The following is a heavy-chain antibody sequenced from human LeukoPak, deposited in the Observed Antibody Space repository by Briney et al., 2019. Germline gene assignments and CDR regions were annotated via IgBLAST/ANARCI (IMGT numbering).Heavy chain of an antibody. CDR3: VKGSGTHYYFYYMDV. D-gene: IGHD1-26*01. J-gene: IGHJ6*03. V-gene: IGHV3-23*01. CDR1: GFSFITYA. Sequence: PGGSRRLSCAASGFSFITYAMNWVRQAPGKGLEWVSGISGTGSAVGYADSVKGRLTVSRDTSKRTVYLQMSGLRVDDTAVYYCVKGSGTHYYFYYMDVWGKGTPVTVSS. CDR2: ISGTGSAV.